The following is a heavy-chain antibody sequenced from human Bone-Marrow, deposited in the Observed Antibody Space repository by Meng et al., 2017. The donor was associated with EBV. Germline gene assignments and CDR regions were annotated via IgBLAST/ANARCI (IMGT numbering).Heavy chain of an antibody. Sequence: HLVAVGGGVVQPGRSLRLSCAASGFTFSNYGFHWVRQAPGKGPEWVAIIPSDASHNKYYADSVKGRFTISRDNSKNTLYLQMNSLRTEDTAVYYCAKDLSGRFDPWGQGTLVTVSS. CDR1: GFTFSNYG. CDR3: AKDLSGRFDP. J-gene: IGHJ5*02. D-gene: IGHD1-14*01. V-gene: IGHV3-30*18. CDR2: IPSDASHNK.